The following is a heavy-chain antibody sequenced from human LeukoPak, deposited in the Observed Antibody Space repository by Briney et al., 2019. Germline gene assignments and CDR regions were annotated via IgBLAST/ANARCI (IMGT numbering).Heavy chain of an antibody. CDR2: INSDGSTT. CDR3: AGSLLD. Sequence: GGSLRLSCAASGFTFSTHWMHWVRQAPGKGLVWVSQINSDGSTTIYADSVEGRFTISRDNAKNTVYLQMNRLGAEDTAVYYCAGSLLDWGHGTLVTVSS. CDR1: GFTFSTHW. D-gene: IGHD2-21*01. V-gene: IGHV3-74*01. J-gene: IGHJ1*01.